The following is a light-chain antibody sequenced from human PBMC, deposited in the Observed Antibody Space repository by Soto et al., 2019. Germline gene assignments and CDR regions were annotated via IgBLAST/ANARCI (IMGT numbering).Light chain of an antibody. CDR2: DND. J-gene: IGLJ1*01. CDR3: EAWDETLDGLYV. Sequence: QSVLAQPPSVSAAPGQKVTISCSGSNSNIGNNFVSWYQQFPGTAPKLLIYDNDKRPSGIPDRFSGSKSGTSATLAISGLTSEDEADYYCEAWDETLDGLYVFGTGTKVTVL. CDR1: NSNIGNNF. V-gene: IGLV1-51*01.